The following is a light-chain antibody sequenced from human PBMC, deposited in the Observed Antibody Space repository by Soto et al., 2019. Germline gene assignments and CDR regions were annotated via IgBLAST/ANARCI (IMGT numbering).Light chain of an antibody. CDR3: TSYAGDNIFYV. J-gene: IGLJ1*01. CDR2: EVT. CDR1: SSDVGGYNY. V-gene: IGLV2-8*01. Sequence: QSVLTQPPSASGSPGQSVTISCTGTSSDVGGYNYVSWYQQHPGKAPKLMIYEVTKRPSGVPDRFSASKSGNTASLTVSGLQAEDEADYYCTSYAGDNIFYVFGTGTKLTVL.